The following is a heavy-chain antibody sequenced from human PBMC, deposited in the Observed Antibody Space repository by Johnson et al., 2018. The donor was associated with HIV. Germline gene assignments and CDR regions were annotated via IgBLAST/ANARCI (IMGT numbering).Heavy chain of an antibody. CDR2: ISWDGGST. CDR1: GFTFDDYT. CDR3: VRGHFDSSGFYSDAFDI. Sequence: QLVESGGVVVQPGGSLRLSCAASGFTFDDYTMHWVRQAPGKGLEWVSLISWDGGSTYYADSVKGRFTMSRDNSKNSLYLQMNSLRAEDTALYYCVRGHFDSSGFYSDAFDIWGQGTVVTVSS. D-gene: IGHD3-22*01. J-gene: IGHJ3*02. V-gene: IGHV3-43D*03.